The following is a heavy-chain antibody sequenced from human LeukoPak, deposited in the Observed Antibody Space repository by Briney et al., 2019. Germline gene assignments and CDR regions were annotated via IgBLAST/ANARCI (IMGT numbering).Heavy chain of an antibody. CDR3: ARETGYAYGRAPLDY. CDR1: GGTFSTLG. D-gene: IGHD5-18*01. V-gene: IGHV1-69*06. CDR2: IIPMSGTA. Sequence: SVKVSCKASGGTFSTLGIRWVRQAPGQGLEWMGGIIPMSGTANNAQKFQGRVTITADKSTGTAYMELSSLRSDDTAVYYWARETGYAYGRAPLDYWGQGTLVTVSS. J-gene: IGHJ4*02.